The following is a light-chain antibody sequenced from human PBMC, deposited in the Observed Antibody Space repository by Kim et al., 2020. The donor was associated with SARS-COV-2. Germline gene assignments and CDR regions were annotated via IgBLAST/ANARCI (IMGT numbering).Light chain of an antibody. V-gene: IGKV2-28*01. CDR3: MQALQTPWT. Sequence: DIVMTQSPLSLPVTPGEPASISCRSSQSLLHSNGYNYLDWYLQKPGQSPQLLIYLGSNRASGVPDRFSGIGSGTDFTLKISRVEAEDVGLYYCMQALQTPWTFGQGTKLEI. CDR2: LGS. CDR1: QSLLHSNGYNY. J-gene: IGKJ1*01.